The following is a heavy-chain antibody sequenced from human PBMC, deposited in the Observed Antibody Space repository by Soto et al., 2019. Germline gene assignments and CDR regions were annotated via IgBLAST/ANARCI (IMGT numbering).Heavy chain of an antibody. V-gene: IGHV1-3*01. D-gene: IGHD3-10*01. CDR2: INAGNGNT. J-gene: IGHJ4*02. CDR3: ATIGTYYYGSGMFHY. Sequence: QVQLVQSGAEVKKPGASVKVSCKASGYTFTSYAMHWVRQAPGQRLEWMGWINAGNGNTKYSQKFQGSVTITRDTSGXAAYMELSSLRSEDTAVYYCATIGTYYYGSGMFHYWGQGTLVTVSS. CDR1: GYTFTSYA.